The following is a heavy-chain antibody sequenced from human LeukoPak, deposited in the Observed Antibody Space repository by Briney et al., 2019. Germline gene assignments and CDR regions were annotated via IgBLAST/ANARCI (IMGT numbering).Heavy chain of an antibody. CDR3: ARAGYSSGWLNDY. Sequence: GGSLRLSCAASGFTFSSYWMSWVRQAPGKGLEWVANIKQDGSEKHYVDSVKGRFTISRDNAKNSLYLQMNSLRAEDTAVYYCARAGYSSGWLNDYWGQGTLVTVSS. V-gene: IGHV3-7*01. CDR2: IKQDGSEK. J-gene: IGHJ4*02. CDR1: GFTFSSYW. D-gene: IGHD6-19*01.